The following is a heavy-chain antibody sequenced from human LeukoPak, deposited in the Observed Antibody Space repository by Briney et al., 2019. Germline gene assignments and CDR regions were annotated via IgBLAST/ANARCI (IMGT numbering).Heavy chain of an antibody. Sequence: GGSLRLSCAASGFTFSNYAMTWVRQAPGKGLEWVSTISGSGGTTNYADSVKGRFTISRDSSKSTLYLQMNSLRAEDTAVYFCAKGGPQFFDYWGQGSLVTVSS. J-gene: IGHJ4*02. D-gene: IGHD5-24*01. CDR2: ISGSGGTT. CDR1: GFTFSNYA. CDR3: AKGGPQFFDY. V-gene: IGHV3-23*01.